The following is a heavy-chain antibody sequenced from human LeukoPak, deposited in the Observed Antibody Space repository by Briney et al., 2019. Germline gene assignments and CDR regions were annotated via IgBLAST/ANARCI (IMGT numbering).Heavy chain of an antibody. Sequence: ASVKVSCTASGYTFTSYAMHWVRQAPGQRLEWMGWINAGNGNTKYSQEFQGRVTITRDTSASTAYMELSTLRSDDTAVYYCARESLQRVMSYYYYYMDVWGKGTTVTVSS. CDR2: INAGNGNT. D-gene: IGHD2-21*01. CDR1: GYTFTSYA. J-gene: IGHJ6*03. CDR3: ARESLQRVMSYYYYYMDV. V-gene: IGHV1-3*01.